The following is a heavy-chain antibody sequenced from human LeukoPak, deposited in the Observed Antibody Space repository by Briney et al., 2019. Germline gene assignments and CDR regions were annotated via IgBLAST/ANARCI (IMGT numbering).Heavy chain of an antibody. CDR1: GGSISGYY. D-gene: IGHD3-22*01. CDR2: IYYSGST. J-gene: IGHJ4*02. Sequence: PSETLSLTCTVSGGSISGYYWSWVRQPPGKGLEWIGYIYYSGSTNYNPSLKSRVTISVDTSKNQFSLKLTSVTAEDTAVYYCARGNGYYYYWGQGTLVTVSP. CDR3: ARGNGYYYY. V-gene: IGHV4-59*01.